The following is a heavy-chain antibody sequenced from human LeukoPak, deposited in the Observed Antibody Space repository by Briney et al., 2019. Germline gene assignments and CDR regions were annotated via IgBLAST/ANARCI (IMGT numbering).Heavy chain of an antibody. V-gene: IGHV1-18*01. J-gene: IGHJ6*02. D-gene: IGHD6-13*01. CDR1: GYTFTSYG. CDR2: IRAYKGNT. CDR3: ARGVYSSSWYVSYYYYGMDV. Sequence: ASVKVSCMASGYTFTSYGISWVRQAPGQGLEWMGWIRAYKGNTNDAQKLQGRVTMTTDTSTSTAYMEPRSLRSDDTAVYYCARGVYSSSWYVSYYYYGMDVWGQGTTVTVSS.